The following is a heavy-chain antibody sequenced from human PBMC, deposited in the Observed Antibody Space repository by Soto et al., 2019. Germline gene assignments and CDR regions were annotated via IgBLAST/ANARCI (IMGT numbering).Heavy chain of an antibody. V-gene: IGHV1-69*02. Sequence: SVKVSCKASGGTFSSYTISWVRQAPGQGLEWMGRIIPILGIANYAQKFQGRVTITADKSTSTAYMELSSLRSEDTAVYYCARAPPRGRNWFDPWGRGTLVTV. CDR2: IIPILGIA. CDR3: ARAPPRGRNWFDP. CDR1: GGTFSSYT. J-gene: IGHJ5*02. D-gene: IGHD3-10*01.